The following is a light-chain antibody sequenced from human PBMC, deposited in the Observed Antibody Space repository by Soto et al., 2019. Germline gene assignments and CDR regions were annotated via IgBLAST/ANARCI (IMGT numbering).Light chain of an antibody. CDR1: QSISTDF. Sequence: EIVLTQSPGTLSLSPGDGATLSCRASQSISTDFLAWYQHKPGQAPRLLIHGSSVRASGIPDRFRGSGSGTDFSLTITRLEPADFAVYFCQQYDASPYTFGQGTKVEIK. V-gene: IGKV3-20*01. J-gene: IGKJ2*01. CDR3: QQYDASPYT. CDR2: GSS.